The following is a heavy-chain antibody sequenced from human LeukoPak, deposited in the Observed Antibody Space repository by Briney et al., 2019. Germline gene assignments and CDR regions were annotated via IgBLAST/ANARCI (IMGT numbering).Heavy chain of an antibody. D-gene: IGHD3-22*01. J-gene: IGHJ4*02. V-gene: IGHV3-30*01. CDR3: VTGRNYYYDY. CDR1: GFTFSTYP. CDR2: ISSDVSNQ. Sequence: GGSLRLSCAASGFTFSTYPMHWVRQAPGKGLEWVAVISSDVSNQYYADSVKGRLTISRDNSRNTLYLQMNSLRSEDTAVNYCVTGRNYYYDYWGQGTLVTVSS.